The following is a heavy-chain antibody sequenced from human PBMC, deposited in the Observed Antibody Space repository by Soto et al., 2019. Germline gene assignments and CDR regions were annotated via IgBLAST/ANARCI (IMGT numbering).Heavy chain of an antibody. V-gene: IGHV3-30*18. D-gene: IGHD3-9*01. J-gene: IGHJ4*02. CDR1: GFTFSSYG. Sequence: QVQLVESGGGVVQPGRSLRLSCAASGFTFSSYGMHWVRQAPGKGLEWVAVISYDGSNKYYADSVKGRFTISRDNSKNTLYLQMNSLRAEDTAVSYCAKSSRYYDILTGRAGFDYWGQGTLVTVSS. CDR2: ISYDGSNK. CDR3: AKSSRYYDILTGRAGFDY.